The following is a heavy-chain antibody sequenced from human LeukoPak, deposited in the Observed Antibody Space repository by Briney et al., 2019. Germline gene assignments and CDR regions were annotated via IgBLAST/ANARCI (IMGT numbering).Heavy chain of an antibody. CDR2: RKQDGSEK. CDR1: KFIFRGYW. D-gene: IGHD6-13*01. J-gene: IGHJ4*02. Sequence: GRCLRLSCAASKFIFRGYWLNWVRRASGKGLEWVANRKQDGSEKQYVDSVRGRFTISRNNDKNSLYLQMNSLRVEDTAVYYCARDGFVGAADYWGQGTWSPSPQ. V-gene: IGHV3-7*01. CDR3: ARDGFVGAADY.